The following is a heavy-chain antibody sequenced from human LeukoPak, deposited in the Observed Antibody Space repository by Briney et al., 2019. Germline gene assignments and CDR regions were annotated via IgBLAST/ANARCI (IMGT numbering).Heavy chain of an antibody. Sequence: GGSLRLSCAASGFTFSSYGMHWVHQAPGKGLEWVAVIWYDGSNKYYADSVKGRFTISRDNSKNTLYLQMNSLRAEDTAVYYCARELWSGAYYFDYWGQGTLVTVSS. J-gene: IGHJ4*02. CDR2: IWYDGSNK. V-gene: IGHV3-33*01. D-gene: IGHD3-10*01. CDR1: GFTFSSYG. CDR3: ARELWSGAYYFDY.